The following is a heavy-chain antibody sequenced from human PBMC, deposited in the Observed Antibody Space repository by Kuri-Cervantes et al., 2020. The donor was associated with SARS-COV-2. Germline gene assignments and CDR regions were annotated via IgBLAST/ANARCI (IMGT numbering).Heavy chain of an antibody. D-gene: IGHD3-10*01. Sequence: GGSLRLSCAASGFTFSSYGMHWVRQAPGKGLEWVAFIRYDGSNKYYADSVKGRFTISRDNSKNSLYLQMNSLRTEDTALYYRAKAMVRGVIITYYFDYWGQGTLVTVSS. CDR2: IRYDGSNK. CDR1: GFTFSSYG. J-gene: IGHJ4*02. V-gene: IGHV3-30*02. CDR3: AKAMVRGVIITYYFDY.